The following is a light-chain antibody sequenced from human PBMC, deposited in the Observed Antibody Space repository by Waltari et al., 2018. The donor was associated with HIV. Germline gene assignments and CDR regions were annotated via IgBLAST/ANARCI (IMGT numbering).Light chain of an antibody. CDR1: QSLLHSNGYNY. V-gene: IGKV2-28*01. CDR3: MQVAQTRT. Sequence: DIVMTQSPLSLPVTPGEPASISCRSSQSLLHSNGYNYLDWYLQKPGQSPQLLIYLGSNRASGVPDRFSGSGSGTDFTLKITRVEAEDVGVYYCMQVAQTRTFGGGTKVEIK. J-gene: IGKJ4*01. CDR2: LGS.